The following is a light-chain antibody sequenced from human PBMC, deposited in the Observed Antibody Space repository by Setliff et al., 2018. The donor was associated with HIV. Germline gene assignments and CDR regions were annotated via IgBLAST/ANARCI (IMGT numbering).Light chain of an antibody. CDR1: ISDVENYNL. J-gene: IGLJ1*01. CDR3: CSYAGGNTFV. Sequence: QSVLTQPASVSGSPGQSITLSCTGTISDVENYNLVSWYQQHPGKAPKLMIAEVSKRPSGVSNRFSGSKAGNTASLTIAGLQAEDEADYYCCSYAGGNTFVFGTGTKVTVL. CDR2: EVS. V-gene: IGLV2-23*02.